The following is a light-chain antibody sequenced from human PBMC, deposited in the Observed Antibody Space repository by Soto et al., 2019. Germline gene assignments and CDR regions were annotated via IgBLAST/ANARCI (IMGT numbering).Light chain of an antibody. Sequence: DIQMTQSPSSRSASVGDRVTMTCRASQHISNYLNWYQQKPGKAPKFLISAASTLQSGVPSRFSGYGSGTDFTLAISSLHPDDFATYYCQQSYTFPFTFGQGTKLDIK. V-gene: IGKV1-39*01. J-gene: IGKJ2*01. CDR2: AAS. CDR1: QHISNY. CDR3: QQSYTFPFT.